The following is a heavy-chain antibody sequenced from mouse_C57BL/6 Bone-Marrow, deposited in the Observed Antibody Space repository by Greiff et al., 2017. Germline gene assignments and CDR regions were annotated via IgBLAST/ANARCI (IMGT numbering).Heavy chain of an antibody. CDR2: IYPGSGNT. V-gene: IGHV1-76*01. CDR1: GYTFTDYY. Sequence: QVQLQQSGAELVRPGASVKLSCKASGYTFTDYYINWVKQRPGQGLEWIARIYPGSGNTYYNEKFKGKATLTAEKSSSTAYMQLSSLTSEDSAVYVCARYGYYLYYAMDYWGQGTSVTVSS. J-gene: IGHJ4*01. D-gene: IGHD2-3*01. CDR3: ARYGYYLYYAMDY.